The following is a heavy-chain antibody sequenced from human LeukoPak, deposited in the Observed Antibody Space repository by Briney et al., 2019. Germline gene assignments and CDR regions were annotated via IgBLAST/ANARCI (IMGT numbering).Heavy chain of an antibody. CDR1: GFTFSSYG. J-gene: IGHJ5*02. CDR2: IRYDGSNK. CDR3: AKDYGDYWDWFDP. V-gene: IGHV3-30*02. D-gene: IGHD4-17*01. Sequence: GGSLRLSCAASGFTFSSYGMHWVRQAPGKGLEWVAFIRYDGSNKYYADSVKGRFTISRDNSKNTLYLQMSSLRAEDTAVYYCAKDYGDYWDWFDPWGQGTLVTVSS.